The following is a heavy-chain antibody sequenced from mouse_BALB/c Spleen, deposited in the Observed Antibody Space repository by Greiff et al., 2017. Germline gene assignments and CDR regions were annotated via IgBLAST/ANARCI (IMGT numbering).Heavy chain of an antibody. D-gene: IGHD1-1*01. J-gene: IGHJ3*01. CDR1: GYTFTSYY. CDR3: TRWRDYGWFAD. Sequence: QVQLQQSGAELVKPGASVKLSCKASGYTFTSYYMYWVKQRPGQGLEWIGEINPSNGGTNFNEKFKSKATLTVDKSSSTAYMQLSSLTSEDSAVYYCTRWRDYGWFADWGQGTLVTVSA. V-gene: IGHV1S81*02. CDR2: INPSNGGT.